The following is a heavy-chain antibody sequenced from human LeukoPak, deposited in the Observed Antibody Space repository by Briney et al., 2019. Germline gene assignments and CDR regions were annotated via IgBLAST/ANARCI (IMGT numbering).Heavy chain of an antibody. CDR2: INPNTGGT. Sequence: GASVKVSCKASGYTFTAYYVHWVRQAPGQGLEWMGWINPNTGGTNCAQKFQGRVTMTKDTSINAAYMELNKLTSDDTAVYYCGRGNKSFDPWGQGTLVTVSS. CDR3: GRGNKSFDP. CDR1: GYTFTAYY. V-gene: IGHV1-2*02. J-gene: IGHJ5*02.